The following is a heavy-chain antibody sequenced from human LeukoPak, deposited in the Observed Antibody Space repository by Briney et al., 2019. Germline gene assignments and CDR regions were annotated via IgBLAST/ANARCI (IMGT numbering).Heavy chain of an antibody. CDR1: GYTFTGYY. J-gene: IGHJ3*02. Sequence: GASVKVSCKASGYTFTGYYMHWVRQAPGQGLKWMGWINPNSGGTNYAQKFQGRVTMTRDTSISTAYMELSRLRSDNTAVYYCAKARFLEWSDAFDIWGQGTMVAVSS. CDR2: INPNSGGT. D-gene: IGHD3-3*01. CDR3: AKARFLEWSDAFDI. V-gene: IGHV1-2*02.